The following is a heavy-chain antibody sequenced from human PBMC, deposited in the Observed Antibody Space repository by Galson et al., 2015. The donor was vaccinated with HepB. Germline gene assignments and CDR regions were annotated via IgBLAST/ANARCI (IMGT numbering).Heavy chain of an antibody. CDR1: GFTFSSYS. CDR3: ARDHAPVRYFDWLRKANYYYYGMDV. CDR2: ISSSSSYI. J-gene: IGHJ6*02. D-gene: IGHD3-9*01. V-gene: IGHV3-21*01. Sequence: SLRLSCAASGFTFSSYSMNWVRQAPGKGLEWVSSISSSSSYIYYADSVKGRFTISRDNAKNSLYLQMNSLRAEDTAVYYCARDHAPVRYFDWLRKANYYYYGMDVWGQGTTVTVSS.